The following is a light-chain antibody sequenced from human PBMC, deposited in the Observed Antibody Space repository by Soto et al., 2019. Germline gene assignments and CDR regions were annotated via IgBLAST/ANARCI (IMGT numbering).Light chain of an antibody. J-gene: IGLJ1*01. Sequence: QSVLTQPPSVSGAPGQRVTISCTGSSSYIGAGYDVHWYQQLPGTAPKLLIYGNSNRPSGVPDRFSGSKSGTSASLAITGLQAEDEADYYCQSYDSSLSGSSVFGTGTKATVL. CDR1: SSYIGAGYD. V-gene: IGLV1-40*01. CDR2: GNS. CDR3: QSYDSSLSGSSV.